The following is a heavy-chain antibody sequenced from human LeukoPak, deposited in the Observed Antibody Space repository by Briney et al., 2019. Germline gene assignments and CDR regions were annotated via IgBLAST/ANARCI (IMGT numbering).Heavy chain of an antibody. CDR2: ISYDGSNK. V-gene: IGHV3-30*04. CDR3: ARDHFIGYFDY. J-gene: IGHJ4*02. CDR1: GFTFSSYA. D-gene: IGHD3-3*02. Sequence: GGSLRLSCAASGFTFSSYAMHWVRQAPGKGLEWVAVISYDGSNKYYADSVKGRFTISRDNSKNTLYLQMNSLRAEDTAVYYCARDHFIGYFDYWGQGTLVTVSS.